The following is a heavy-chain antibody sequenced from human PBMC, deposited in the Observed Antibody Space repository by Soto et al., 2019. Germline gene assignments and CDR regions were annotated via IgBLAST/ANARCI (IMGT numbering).Heavy chain of an antibody. Sequence: SETLSLTCAVYGGSFSGYYWSWIRQPPGKGLEWIGEINHSGSTNYNPSLKSRVTVSVDTSKNQFSLKLSSVTAADTAVYYCARGRAITIFGVVVLGYYYGMDVWGQGTTVTVSS. CDR3: ARGRAITIFGVVVLGYYYGMDV. CDR2: INHSGST. J-gene: IGHJ6*02. V-gene: IGHV4-34*01. D-gene: IGHD3-3*01. CDR1: GGSFSGYY.